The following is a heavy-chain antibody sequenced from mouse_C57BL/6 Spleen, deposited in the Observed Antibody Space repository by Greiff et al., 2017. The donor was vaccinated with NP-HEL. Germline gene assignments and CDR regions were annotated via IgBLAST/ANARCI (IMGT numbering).Heavy chain of an antibody. V-gene: IGHV10-1*01. CDR1: GFSFNTYA. CDR2: IRSKSNNYAT. D-gene: IGHD2-2*01. J-gene: IGHJ2*01. CDR3: VRQYGYDEDDFDY. Sequence: EVQGVESGGGLVQPKGSLKLSCAASGFSFNTYAMNWVRQAPGKGLEWVARIRSKSNNYATYYADSVKDRFTISRDDSESMLYLQMNNLKTEDTAMYYCVRQYGYDEDDFDYWGQGTTLTVSS.